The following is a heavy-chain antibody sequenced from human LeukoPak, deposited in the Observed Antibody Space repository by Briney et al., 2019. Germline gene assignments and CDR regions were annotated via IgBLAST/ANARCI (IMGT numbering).Heavy chain of an antibody. CDR1: GGSISSYY. D-gene: IGHD1-1*01. CDR3: GRVTEWNDFDY. J-gene: IGHJ4*02. V-gene: IGHV4-59*01. Sequence: PSETLSLTCTVSGGSISSYYWAWIRQPPGKGLEWIGYIYYTGSTNYNPSLKSRVTISVDLSKNQFSLNLNSVTAADTAVYYCGRVTEWNDFDYWGQGTLVNVSS. CDR2: IYYTGST.